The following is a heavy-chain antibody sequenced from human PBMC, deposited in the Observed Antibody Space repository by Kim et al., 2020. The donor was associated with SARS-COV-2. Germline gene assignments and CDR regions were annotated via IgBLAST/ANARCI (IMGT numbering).Heavy chain of an antibody. J-gene: IGHJ4*02. V-gene: IGHV1-69*13. CDR1: GGTFSSYA. CDR2: IIPIFGTA. Sequence: SVKVSCKASGGTFSSYAISWVRQAPGQGLEWMGGIIPIFGTANYAQKFQGRVTITADESTSTAYMELSSLRSEDTAVYYCASKRGSSWYLDYWGQGTLVTVSS. CDR3: ASKRGSSWYLDY. D-gene: IGHD6-13*01.